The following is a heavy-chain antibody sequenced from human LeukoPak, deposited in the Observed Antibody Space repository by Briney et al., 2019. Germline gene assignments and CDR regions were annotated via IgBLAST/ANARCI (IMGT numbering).Heavy chain of an antibody. J-gene: IGHJ4*02. V-gene: IGHV4-61*01. D-gene: IGHD3-10*01. CDR1: GGSVSSGSYY. Sequence: SETLSLTCTVSGGSVSSGSYYWSWIRQSPGKGLEWIGYIYYSGSTNYNPSLKSRVTISVDTSKNQFSLKLSSVTAADTAVYYCARGVLLPDYWGQGTLVTVSS. CDR3: ARGVLLPDY. CDR2: IYYSGST.